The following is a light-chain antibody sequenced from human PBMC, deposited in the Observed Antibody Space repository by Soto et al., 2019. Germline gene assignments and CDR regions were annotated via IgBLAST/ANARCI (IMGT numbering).Light chain of an antibody. J-gene: IGLJ3*02. CDR1: SSDVGSYNR. Sequence: QSALTQPPSVSGSPGQSVTISCTGTSSDVGSYNRVSWYQQPPGTPPKLMIYEVSNRPSGVPDRFSGSKSGNTASLTISGLQAEDEADYYCSSYTSSSTWVFGGGTQLTVL. CDR2: EVS. V-gene: IGLV2-18*02. CDR3: SSYTSSSTWV.